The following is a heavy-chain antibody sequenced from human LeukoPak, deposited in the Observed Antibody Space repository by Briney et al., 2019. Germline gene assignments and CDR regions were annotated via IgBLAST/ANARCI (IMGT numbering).Heavy chain of an antibody. Sequence: GGSLRLSCAASGFTFSSFWVIWVRQAPGKGLEWVANIKQDGNEKYYVDSVKGRFTISRDNAKNSLYLQMNSLRAEDTAVYYCVRDRRSSSWYRYYFDYWGQGTLVTVSS. CDR3: VRDRRSSSWYRYYFDY. CDR1: GFTFSSFW. V-gene: IGHV3-7*01. J-gene: IGHJ4*02. D-gene: IGHD6-13*01. CDR2: IKQDGNEK.